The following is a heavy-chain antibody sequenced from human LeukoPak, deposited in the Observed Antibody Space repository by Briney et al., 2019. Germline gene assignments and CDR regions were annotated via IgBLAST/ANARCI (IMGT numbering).Heavy chain of an antibody. V-gene: IGHV4-59*01. Sequence: SVTLSLTCTVSSGSISSYYWIWIRQPPGKGLEWIGYIYYSGSTNYNPSLMSRVTISVDTSKNQFSLKLSSVPAADTAVYYCAGGDRRSGWYYFDYWGQGTLVTVSS. CDR1: SGSISSYY. D-gene: IGHD6-19*01. J-gene: IGHJ4*02. CDR3: AGGDRRSGWYYFDY. CDR2: IYYSGST.